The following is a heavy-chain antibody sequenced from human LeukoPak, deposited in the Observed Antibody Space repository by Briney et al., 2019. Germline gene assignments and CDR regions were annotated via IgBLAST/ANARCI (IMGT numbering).Heavy chain of an antibody. Sequence: SETLSLTCTVSGGSISSSSYYWGWIRQPPGKGLEWIGSIYYSGSTYYNPSLKSRVTISVDTSKNQFSLKLSSVTAADTAVYYCARDHITPRRATTIDFDYWGQGTLVTVSS. D-gene: IGHD5-12*01. V-gene: IGHV4-39*07. CDR3: ARDHITPRRATTIDFDY. J-gene: IGHJ4*02. CDR2: IYYSGST. CDR1: GGSISSSSYY.